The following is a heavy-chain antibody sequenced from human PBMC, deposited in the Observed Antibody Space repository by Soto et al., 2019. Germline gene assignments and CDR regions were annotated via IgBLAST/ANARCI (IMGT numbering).Heavy chain of an antibody. J-gene: IGHJ5*02. Sequence: VQLVQSGAEVKKPGSSVKVSCKTSGGTISNYAISWVRQAPGQGLEWMGGIIPLFGTTNYAQKFQGRVTITADESTRTAYMELSSLRSEDTAVYYCARGGFWSGYYSWFDPWGQGTLVTVSS. CDR3: ARGGFWSGYYSWFDP. CDR1: GGTISNYA. CDR2: IIPLFGTT. D-gene: IGHD3-3*01. V-gene: IGHV1-69*12.